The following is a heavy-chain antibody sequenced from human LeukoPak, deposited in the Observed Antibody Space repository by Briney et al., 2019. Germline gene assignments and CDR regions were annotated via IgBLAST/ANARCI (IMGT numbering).Heavy chain of an antibody. CDR1: GGSISSGSYY. Sequence: SETLSLTCTVSGGSISSGSYYWGWIRQPPGKGLEWIGSIYYSRSTYYNPSLKSRVTISVDTSKNQFSLKLSSVTAADTAVYYCGRTVYSYYYYYMDVWGKGTTVTVSS. D-gene: IGHD1-14*01. CDR2: IYYSRST. CDR3: GRTVYSYYYYYMDV. J-gene: IGHJ6*03. V-gene: IGHV4-39*01.